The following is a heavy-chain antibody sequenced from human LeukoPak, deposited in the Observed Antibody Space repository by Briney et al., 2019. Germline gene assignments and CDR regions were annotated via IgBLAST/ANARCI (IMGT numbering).Heavy chain of an antibody. V-gene: IGHV1-46*01. D-gene: IGHD1-26*01. CDR2: INPSGGST. Sequence: ASVKVSCKASGYTFTSYYMHWVRQAPGQGLEWMGIINPSGGSTSYAQKFQGRVTMTRDTSTSTVYMELSSLRSEDTAVYYCAREPYSGSYRDAFDIWGQGTMVTVSS. J-gene: IGHJ3*02. CDR3: AREPYSGSYRDAFDI. CDR1: GYTFTSYY.